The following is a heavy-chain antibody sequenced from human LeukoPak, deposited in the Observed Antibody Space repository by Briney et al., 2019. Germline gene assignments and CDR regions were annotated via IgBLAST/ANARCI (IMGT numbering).Heavy chain of an antibody. D-gene: IGHD6-13*01. J-gene: IGHJ6*03. V-gene: IGHV4-59*01. Sequence: PSETLSLTCSVSGDSITGYSWSWIRQTPGKGLERIGYIYYNGDTHYNPSLKSRVTISVDTSKNQFSLKLSSVTAADTAVYYCARGPDRDSSSWPYYYYYMDVWGKGTTVTISS. CDR3: ARGPDRDSSSWPYYYYYMDV. CDR2: IYYNGDT. CDR1: GDSITGYS.